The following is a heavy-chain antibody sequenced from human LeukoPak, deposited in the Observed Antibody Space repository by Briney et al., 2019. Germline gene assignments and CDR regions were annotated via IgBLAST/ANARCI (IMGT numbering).Heavy chain of an antibody. CDR1: GFTFSSYW. CDR3: AVRLTGYFYSNYYYGMDV. D-gene: IGHD3-9*01. CDR2: IKQDGSEK. V-gene: IGHV3-7*03. J-gene: IGHJ6*02. Sequence: AGGSLRLSCAASGFTFSSYWMSWVRQAPGKGLEWVANIKQDGSEKYYVDSVKGRFTISRDNAKNSLYLQMNSLRAEDTAVYYCAVRLTGYFYSNYYYGMDVWGQGTTVTVSS.